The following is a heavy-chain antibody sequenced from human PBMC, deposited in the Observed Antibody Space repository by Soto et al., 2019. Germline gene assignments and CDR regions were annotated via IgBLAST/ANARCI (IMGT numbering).Heavy chain of an antibody. CDR1: GGSVNTGNYY. J-gene: IGHJ5*02. Sequence: QVQLQESGPGLVKPSETLTLTCTVSGGSVNTGNYYWSWIRQPPGKGLEWIGHIYYSGSTNYNPSLKSRVIISIDTSKKQFSLKLSSVTAADTAVYFCARDPGVGLSARWFDPWVQGALVTVSS. CDR3: ARDPGVGLSARWFDP. V-gene: IGHV4-61*01. D-gene: IGHD2-8*01. CDR2: IYYSGST.